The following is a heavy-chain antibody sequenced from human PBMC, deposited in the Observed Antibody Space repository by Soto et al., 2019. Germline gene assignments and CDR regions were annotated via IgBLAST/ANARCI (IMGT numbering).Heavy chain of an antibody. CDR2: INHSGST. J-gene: IGHJ4*02. CDR1: GGSFSGYY. V-gene: IGHV4-34*01. D-gene: IGHD1-20*01. CDR3: AVSITGTTLDY. Sequence: LSETLSLTCAVYGGSFSGYYWSWIRQPPGKGLEWIGEINHSGSTNYNPSLKSRVTISVDTSKNQFSLKLSSVTAADTAVYYCAVSITGTTLDYWGQGTLVTVSS.